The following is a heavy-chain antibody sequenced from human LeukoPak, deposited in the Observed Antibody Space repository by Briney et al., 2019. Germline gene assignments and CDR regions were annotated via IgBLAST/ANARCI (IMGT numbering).Heavy chain of an antibody. CDR1: GFTFSSYA. V-gene: IGHV3-23*01. CDR3: ANNKWLRFPNDAFDI. Sequence: PSGGSLRLSCAASGFTFSSYAMNWVRQAPGKGLEWVSAISGSGDSTYYADSVKGRFTISRDNSKNTLYLQMNSLRAEDTAVYYCANNKWLRFPNDAFDIWGQGTMVTVSS. CDR2: ISGSGDST. J-gene: IGHJ3*02. D-gene: IGHD5-12*01.